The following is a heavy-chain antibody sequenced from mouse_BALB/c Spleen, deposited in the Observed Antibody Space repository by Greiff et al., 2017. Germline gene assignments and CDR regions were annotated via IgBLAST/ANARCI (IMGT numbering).Heavy chain of an antibody. Sequence: QVQLQQPGAELVKPGASVKLSCKASGYTFTSYWMHWVRQRPGHGLEWIGEINPSNGRTNYTEKFKSKATLTVDKSSSTACMQLSSLTSEDSAVYYGERDCGYYFDYWGQGTTLTVSS. CDR2: INPSNGRT. CDR3: ERDCGYYFDY. CDR1: GYTFTSYW. J-gene: IGHJ2*01. V-gene: IGHV1S81*02. D-gene: IGHD1-2*01.